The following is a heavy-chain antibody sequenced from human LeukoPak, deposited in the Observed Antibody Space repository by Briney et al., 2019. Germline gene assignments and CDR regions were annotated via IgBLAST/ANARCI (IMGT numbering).Heavy chain of an antibody. V-gene: IGHV3-43D*03. CDR3: AKDHHSSGYYLPLGY. CDR2: ISWDGGST. J-gene: IGHJ4*02. Sequence: GGSLRLSCAASGFTFDDYAMHWVRQAPGKGLEWVSLISWDGGSTYYADSVKGRFTISRDNSKNSLYLQMNSLRAEDTALYYCAKDHHSSGYYLPLGYWGQGTLVTVSS. D-gene: IGHD3-22*01. CDR1: GFTFDDYA.